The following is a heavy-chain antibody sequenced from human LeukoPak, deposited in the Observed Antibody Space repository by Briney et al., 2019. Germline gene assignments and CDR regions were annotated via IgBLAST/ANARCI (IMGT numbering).Heavy chain of an antibody. CDR1: GGSISSYY. J-gene: IGHJ6*03. Sequence: PSETLSLTCTVSGGSISSYYWSWIRQPPGKGLEWIGEINHSGSTNYNPSLKSRVTISVDTSKNQFSLKLSSVTAADTAVYYCATLKGYCSSTSCYGDYYYYMDVWGKGTTVTISS. CDR2: INHSGST. CDR3: ATLKGYCSSTSCYGDYYYYMDV. D-gene: IGHD2-2*01. V-gene: IGHV4-34*01.